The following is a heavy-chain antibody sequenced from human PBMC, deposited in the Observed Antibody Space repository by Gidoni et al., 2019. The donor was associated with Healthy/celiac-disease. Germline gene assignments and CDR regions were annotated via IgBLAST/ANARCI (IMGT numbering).Heavy chain of an antibody. CDR2: MSGSGGST. Sequence: EVQLLESGGGLVQPGGSLRLSCASSGFPFSSYAMSWVRQAPGKGLEGVSAMSGSGGSTYYADSVKGRFTISRDNSKNTLYLQMNSLRAEDTAVYYCAKNRDAFDIWGQGTMVTVSS. V-gene: IGHV3-23*01. CDR1: GFPFSSYA. CDR3: AKNRDAFDI. J-gene: IGHJ3*02.